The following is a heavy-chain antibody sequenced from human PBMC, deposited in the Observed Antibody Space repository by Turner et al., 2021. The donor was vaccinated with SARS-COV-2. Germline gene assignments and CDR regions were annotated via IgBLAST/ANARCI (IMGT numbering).Heavy chain of an antibody. V-gene: IGHV3-48*03. CDR2: ISRSGSTI. J-gene: IGHJ6*02. D-gene: IGHD1-26*01. CDR3: AREVVGAIHGMDV. Sequence: EVQLVEAGGCLVRPAGSLRLSCAASGFTFSSYEMNWVRQAPGKRLEWVSYISRSGSTIYYADSVKGRFTISRDNDKNSLYLQMNSLRAEDTAVYYCAREVVGAIHGMDVWGQGTTVTVSS. CDR1: GFTFSSYE.